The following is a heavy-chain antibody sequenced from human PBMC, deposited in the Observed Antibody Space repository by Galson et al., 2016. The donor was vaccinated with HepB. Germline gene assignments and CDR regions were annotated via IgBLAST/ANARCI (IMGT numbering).Heavy chain of an antibody. CDR3: AKDRGFSGYHELDY. CDR2: ISYDGSNK. D-gene: IGHD5-12*01. J-gene: IGHJ4*02. CDR1: GFIFSHYG. Sequence: SLRLSCAASGFIFSHYGMHWVRQAPGKGLEWVAVISYDGSNKYYADSVKGRFTISRDNSKNTLYLQMNSLRPEDTAMYFCAKDRGFSGYHELDYWGQGNLVIVSS. V-gene: IGHV3-30*18.